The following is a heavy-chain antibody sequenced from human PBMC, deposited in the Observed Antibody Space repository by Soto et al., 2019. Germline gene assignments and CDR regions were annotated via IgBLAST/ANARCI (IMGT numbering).Heavy chain of an antibody. D-gene: IGHD1-26*01. J-gene: IGHJ4*02. CDR2: ISGSGGST. CDR1: GFTFSSYG. CDR3: AISGTRLTNTYYSDYFDY. Sequence: PGGSLRLSCAASGFTFSSYGMSWVRQAPGKGLEWVSGISGSGGSTYYAESVKGRFTISRDNSKNTLYLQMNSLRAEDTALYYCAISGTRLTNTYYSDYFDYWGQGTLVTVSS. V-gene: IGHV3-23*01.